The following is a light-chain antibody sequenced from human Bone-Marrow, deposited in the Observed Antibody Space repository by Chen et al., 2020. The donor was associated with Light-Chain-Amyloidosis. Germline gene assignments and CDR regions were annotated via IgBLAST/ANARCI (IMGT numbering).Light chain of an antibody. CDR3: QSYQGSSQGV. CDR2: EDD. CDR1: SGSIATNY. V-gene: IGLV6-57*01. J-gene: IGLJ3*02. Sequence: NFMLTQPHSVSESPGKTVIISCTRSSGSIATNYVQWYQQRPGSSPTTVIYEDDQRPSGVPDRFSGSIDRSSKSASLTISGLETEDGADYYCQSYQGSSQGVFGGGTKLTVL.